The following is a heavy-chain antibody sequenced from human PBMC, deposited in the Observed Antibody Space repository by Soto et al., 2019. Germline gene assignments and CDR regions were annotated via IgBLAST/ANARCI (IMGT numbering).Heavy chain of an antibody. CDR1: GYTFTNYA. V-gene: IGHV1-3*01. Sequence: QVHLVQSATEVKMPGASVKLSCKASGYTFTNYAIHWVRQAPGQRLEWMVSINAGNGHTKYSQKFQGRVTVTRDPSATTAYMELSSLRSEDTAVYYCARGRWTQTTADYYLDYWGQGTLVTVSS. D-gene: IGHD1-1*01. CDR3: ARGRWTQTTADYYLDY. J-gene: IGHJ4*02. CDR2: INAGNGHT.